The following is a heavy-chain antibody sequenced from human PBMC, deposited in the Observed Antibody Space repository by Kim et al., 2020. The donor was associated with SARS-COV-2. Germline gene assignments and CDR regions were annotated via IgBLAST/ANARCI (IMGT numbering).Heavy chain of an antibody. CDR3: ARAYGSGSYFDY. Sequence: YHNPSLRRRVTISVDKSKNQFSLKLSSVTAADAAVYYCARAYGSGSYFDYWGQGTLGTVSS. J-gene: IGHJ4*02. V-gene: IGHV4-31*02. D-gene: IGHD3-10*01.